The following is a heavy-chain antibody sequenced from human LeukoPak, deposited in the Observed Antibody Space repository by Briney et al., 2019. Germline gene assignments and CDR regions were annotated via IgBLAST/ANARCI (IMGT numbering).Heavy chain of an antibody. CDR1: GYAFTSYD. V-gene: IGHV1-8*01. CDR2: MNPNSGNT. D-gene: IGHD6-13*01. CDR3: ARGPTTYSSNWYGH. Sequence: ASVTVSCKASGYAFTSYDINWVRQATGQGLEWMGWMNPNSGNTGYAQKFQGRVTMTRNTSISTAYMELSSLRSEDTAVYYCARGPTTYSSNWYGHWGQGTLVAVSS. J-gene: IGHJ5*02.